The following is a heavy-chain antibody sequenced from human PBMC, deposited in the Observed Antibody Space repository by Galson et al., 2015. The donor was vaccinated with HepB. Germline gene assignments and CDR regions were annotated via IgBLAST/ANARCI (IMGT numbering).Heavy chain of an antibody. CDR1: GFTFSNAW. CDR3: TTGLKYSQWGGLLGY. CDR2: IKSKTDGGTT. J-gene: IGHJ4*02. Sequence: SLRLSCAASGFTFSNAWMSWVRQAPGKGLEWVGRIKSKTDGGTTDYAAPVKGRFTISRDDSKNTLYLQMNSLKTEDTAVYYCTTGLKYSQWGGLLGYWGQGTLVTVSS. D-gene: IGHD5-18*01. V-gene: IGHV3-15*01.